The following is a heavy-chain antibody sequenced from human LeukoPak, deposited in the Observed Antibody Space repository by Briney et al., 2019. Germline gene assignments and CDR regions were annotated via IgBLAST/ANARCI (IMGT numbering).Heavy chain of an antibody. CDR2: INPNSGGT. D-gene: IGHD6-13*01. CDR1: GYTFTGYY. Sequence: ASVKVSCKASGYTFTGYYMHWVRQAPGQGLEWMGWINPNSGGTNYPQKFQGRVTMTRDTSISTAYMELSRLRSDDTAVYYCARAGGRSWCPYYYYYGMDVWGQGTTVTVS. V-gene: IGHV1-2*02. CDR3: ARAGGRSWCPYYYYYGMDV. J-gene: IGHJ6*01.